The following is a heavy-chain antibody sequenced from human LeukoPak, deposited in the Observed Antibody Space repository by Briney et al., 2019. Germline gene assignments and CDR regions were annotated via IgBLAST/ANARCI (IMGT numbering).Heavy chain of an antibody. CDR1: GGSISSYY. V-gene: IGHV4-59*01. CDR3: ARPSYDAFDI. J-gene: IGHJ3*02. Sequence: SETLSLTYTVSGGSISSYYWSWIRQPPGKGLEWIGYIYYSGSTNYNPSLKSRVTISVDTSKNQFSLKLSSVTAADTAVYYCARPSYDAFDIWGQGTMVTVSS. CDR2: IYYSGST.